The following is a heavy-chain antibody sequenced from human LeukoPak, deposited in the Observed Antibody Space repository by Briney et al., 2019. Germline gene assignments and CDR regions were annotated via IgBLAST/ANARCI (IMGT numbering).Heavy chain of an antibody. CDR1: GGYISRSCYN. CDR3: ARGGGVNTFDY. J-gene: IGHJ4*02. Sequence: PLEASLLICSDSGGYISRSCYNWGWLRQPPGKGLEWIGSIYYSGSTNYNPSLKSRVTISADTSKNKFYLRLSTVNAADTAVYYWARGGGVNTFDYWGQGTLVAVSS. V-gene: IGHV4-39*07. CDR2: IYYSGST.